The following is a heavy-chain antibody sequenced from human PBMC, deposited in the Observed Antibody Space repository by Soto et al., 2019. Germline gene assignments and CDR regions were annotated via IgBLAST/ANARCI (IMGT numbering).Heavy chain of an antibody. CDR2: INTGNGNT. Sequence: QVQLVQSGAEVKQPGASVKVSCKSSGYTFTHYAMHWVRQAPGQGLEWLGWINTGNGNTAFSQKFQGRVSITMDTSASTAYVDLSSLISEDTAVYYCARQGDSRILRDTFDIWSQGTLVTVAS. V-gene: IGHV1-3*04. D-gene: IGHD2-8*01. J-gene: IGHJ3*02. CDR3: ARQGDSRILRDTFDI. CDR1: GYTFTHYA.